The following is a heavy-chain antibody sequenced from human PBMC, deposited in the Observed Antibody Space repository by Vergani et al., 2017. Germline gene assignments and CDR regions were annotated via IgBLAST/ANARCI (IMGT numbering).Heavy chain of an antibody. CDR2: IYPGDSDT. D-gene: IGHD3-10*01. CDR1: GYRFTNYC. V-gene: IGHV5-51*01. Sequence: EVQLVQSGAEVKKPGESLKISCKGSGYRFTNYCIGWVRQMPGKGLEWMVIIYPGDSDTRYSPSFQGQVTISVDKSISTAYLQWSSLKASDTAMYYCARHFDGSGTIGGYKYYYYAMDVWGQGTTVTVSS. CDR3: ARHFDGSGTIGGYKYYYYAMDV. J-gene: IGHJ6*02.